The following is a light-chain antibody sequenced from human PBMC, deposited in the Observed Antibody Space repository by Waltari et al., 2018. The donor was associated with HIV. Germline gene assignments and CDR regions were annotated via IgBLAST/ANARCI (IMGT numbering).Light chain of an antibody. CDR1: SGPVPPSYH. CDR3: VLYMGSGIWV. Sequence: QTVVTQEPSFSVSPGGTVTLTCCLSSGPVPPSYHPSWSQQTPGQAPRTLIYSTNTRSSGVPDRFSGSILGNKAALTITGAQADDESDYYCVLYMGSGIWVFGGGTKLTVL. J-gene: IGLJ3*02. CDR2: STN. V-gene: IGLV8-61*01.